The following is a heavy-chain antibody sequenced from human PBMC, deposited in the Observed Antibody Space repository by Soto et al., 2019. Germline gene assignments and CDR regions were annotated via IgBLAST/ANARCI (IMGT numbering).Heavy chain of an antibody. D-gene: IGHD3-10*01. J-gene: IGHJ5*02. CDR1: GYTFTSYG. V-gene: IGHV1-18*01. Sequence: QVQLVQSGAEVKKPGASVKVSCKASGYTFTSYGISWVRQAPGQGLEWMGWISAYNGNTNYAQKLQGRVTMTTDTTTSTAHMERRSLRSDDAAGYYCARDARWFGDSRGWFDPGGQGTLVTVSS. CDR2: ISAYNGNT. CDR3: ARDARWFGDSRGWFDP.